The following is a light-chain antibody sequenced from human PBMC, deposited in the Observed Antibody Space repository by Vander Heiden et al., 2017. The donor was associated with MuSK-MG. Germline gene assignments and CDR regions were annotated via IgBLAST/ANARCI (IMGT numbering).Light chain of an antibody. CDR3: QSSDNSMEGV. Sequence: NFMLTQPHSVAESPGKTVSISCTRSSGSIARNYVQWYQQRPGSSPTTVILVDNHRPSGVPDRFSCSIDTSSNSASLTISGLKPEDEADYYCQSSDNSMEGVFGGGTKLTVL. J-gene: IGLJ2*01. CDR2: VDN. V-gene: IGLV6-57*01. CDR1: SGSIARNY.